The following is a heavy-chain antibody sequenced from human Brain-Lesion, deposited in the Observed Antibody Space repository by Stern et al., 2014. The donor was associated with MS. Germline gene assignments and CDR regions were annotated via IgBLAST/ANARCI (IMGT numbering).Heavy chain of an antibody. CDR1: GGSINSGGYY. J-gene: IGHJ4*02. V-gene: IGHV4-31*03. Sequence: DQLAESGPGLVKPSQTLPLTCTVSGGSINSGGYYWSWIRQYPGKGLEWIGYIYYTGSAYYDPSLKSRLSMSIDTSKNQFSLNLNSVTAADTAVYYCARGARYSDSSGYYFYFDYWGQGTLVTVSS. CDR2: IYYTGSA. D-gene: IGHD3-22*01. CDR3: ARGARYSDSSGYYFYFDY.